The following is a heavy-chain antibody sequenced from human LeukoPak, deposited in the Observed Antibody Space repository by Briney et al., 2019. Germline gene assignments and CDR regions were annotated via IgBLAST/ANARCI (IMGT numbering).Heavy chain of an antibody. J-gene: IGHJ5*02. CDR3: ARRDGVVPAAYWFDP. V-gene: IGHV4-34*01. CDR1: GGSFSGYY. Sequence: PSETLSLTCAVYGGSFSGYYWSWIRQPPGKGLEWIGEINHSGSTNYNPSLKSRVTISVDTSKNQFSLKLSSVTAADTAVYYCARRDGVVPAAYWFDPWGQGTLVTVSS. CDR2: INHSGST. D-gene: IGHD2-2*01.